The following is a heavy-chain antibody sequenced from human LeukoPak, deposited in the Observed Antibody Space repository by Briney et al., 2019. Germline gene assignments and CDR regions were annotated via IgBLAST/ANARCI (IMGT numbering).Heavy chain of an antibody. V-gene: IGHV4-59*01. J-gene: IGHJ4*02. Sequence: SETLSLTCTVSGGSISSYYWSWIRQPPGKGLEWIGYIYYSGSTNYNPSLKSRVTISVDTSKNQFSLKLSSVTAADTAVYYCASMVRAVINAPFDSWGQGTLVTVSS. CDR2: IYYSGST. CDR1: GGSISSYY. D-gene: IGHD3-10*01. CDR3: ASMVRAVINAPFDS.